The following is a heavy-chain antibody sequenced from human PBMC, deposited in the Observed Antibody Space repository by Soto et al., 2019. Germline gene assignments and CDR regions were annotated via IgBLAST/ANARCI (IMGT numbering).Heavy chain of an antibody. V-gene: IGHV4-59*01. J-gene: IGHJ6*02. CDR1: GGSISSYY. CDR3: ARRSAGDGYYYYYGMDV. Sequence: PSETLSLTCTVSGGSISSYYWSWIRQPPGKGLEWIGYIYYSGSTNYNPSLKSRVTISVDTSKNQFSLKLSSVTAADTAVYYCARRSAGDGYYYYYGMDVWGQGTTVTVS. D-gene: IGHD2-21*02. CDR2: IYYSGST.